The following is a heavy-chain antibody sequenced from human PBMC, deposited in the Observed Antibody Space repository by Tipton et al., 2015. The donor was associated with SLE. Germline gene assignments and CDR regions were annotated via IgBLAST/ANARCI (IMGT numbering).Heavy chain of an antibody. CDR2: INHSGST. V-gene: IGHV4-34*01. CDR3: ARLGIAVAGGYHMDV. J-gene: IGHJ6*03. D-gene: IGHD6-19*01. Sequence: TLSLTCAVYGGSFSGYYWSWIRQPPGRGLEWIGEINHSGSTKYNPSLKSRVTISVDRSKNQFSLKLTSVTAADTAVYYCARLGIAVAGGYHMDVWGKGTTVSVSS. CDR1: GGSFSGYY.